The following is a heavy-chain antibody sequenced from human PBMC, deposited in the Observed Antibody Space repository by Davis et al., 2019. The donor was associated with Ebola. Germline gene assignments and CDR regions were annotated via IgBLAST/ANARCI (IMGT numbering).Heavy chain of an antibody. CDR1: GFTFSSYS. D-gene: IGHD5-18*01. V-gene: IGHV3-21*01. Sequence: PGGSLRLSCAASGFTFSSYSMNWVRQAPGKGLEWVSSISSSSSYIYYADSVKGRFTISRDNAKNSLYLQMNSLRAEDTAVYYCATAPRTDSYGSVWGQGTLVTVSS. CDR3: ATAPRTDSYGSV. CDR2: ISSSSSYI. J-gene: IGHJ4*02.